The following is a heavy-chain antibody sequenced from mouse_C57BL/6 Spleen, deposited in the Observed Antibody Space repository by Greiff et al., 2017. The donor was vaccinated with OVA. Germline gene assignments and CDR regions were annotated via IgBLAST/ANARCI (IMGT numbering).Heavy chain of an antibody. J-gene: IGHJ3*01. V-gene: IGHV5-6*01. D-gene: IGHD2-4*01. Sequence: EVQVVESGGDLVKPGGSLKLSCAASGFTFSSYGMSWVRQTPDKRLEWVATISSGGSYTYYPDSVKGRFTISRDNAKNTLYLQMSSLKSEDTAMYYCARRDDYGPWFAYWGQGTLVTVSA. CDR3: ARRDDYGPWFAY. CDR1: GFTFSSYG. CDR2: ISSGGSYT.